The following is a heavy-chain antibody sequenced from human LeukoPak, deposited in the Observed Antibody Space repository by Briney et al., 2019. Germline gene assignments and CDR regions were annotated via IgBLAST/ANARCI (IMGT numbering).Heavy chain of an antibody. J-gene: IGHJ4*02. CDR1: GYTFTSYG. CDR2: ISAYNGNT. D-gene: IGHD5-12*01. CDR3: AEGGYSGYDRKYFDY. Sequence: GASVKVSCKASGYTFTSYGISWVRQAPGQGLEWMGWISAYNGNTNYAQKLQGRVTITADKSTSTAYMELSSLRSEDTAVYYCAEGGYSGYDRKYFDYWGQGTLVTVSS. V-gene: IGHV1-18*01.